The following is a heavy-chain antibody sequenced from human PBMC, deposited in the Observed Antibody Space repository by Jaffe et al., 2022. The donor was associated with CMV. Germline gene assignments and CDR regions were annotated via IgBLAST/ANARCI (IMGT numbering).Heavy chain of an antibody. CDR2: MNPNSGNT. J-gene: IGHJ6*02. Sequence: QVQLVQSGAEVKKPGASVKVSCKASGYSFTTYDINWVRQATGQGLEWMGWMNPNSGNTGYAQKFQGRVTMTRNTSMTTAYMELSSLRSDDTAVYYCATFTQPYYYYYGMNVWGQGTTVTVSS. CDR1: GYSFTTYD. V-gene: IGHV1-8*01. CDR3: ATFTQPYYYYYGMNV. D-gene: IGHD3-16*01.